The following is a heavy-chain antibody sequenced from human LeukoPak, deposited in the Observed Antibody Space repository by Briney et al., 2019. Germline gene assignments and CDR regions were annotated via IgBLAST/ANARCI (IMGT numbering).Heavy chain of an antibody. J-gene: IGHJ4*02. Sequence: ASVKVSCKASGYTFSGLYMHWVRQAPGQGLEWMGRINPNTGATRYAQKFQGRVTMTRDTSISTAYMELSRLRSDDTAVYYCARGPRITMVRGVIGYFDYWGQGTLVTVSS. CDR1: GYTFSGLY. D-gene: IGHD3-10*01. CDR2: INPNTGAT. V-gene: IGHV1-2*06. CDR3: ARGPRITMVRGVIGYFDY.